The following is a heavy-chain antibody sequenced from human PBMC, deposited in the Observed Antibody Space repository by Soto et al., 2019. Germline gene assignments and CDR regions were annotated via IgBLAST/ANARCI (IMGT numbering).Heavy chain of an antibody. Sequence: QVQLVQSGAEVKKPGASGKVACKAFGYPFTGYVIYWVRQAPGHRLEWMGWIHIDKYNIKYSQKFQGRVTFTKDRSSRTAYMEMSTLRPEDTAVYYCAREVPDGYTRFEYWGQGTLVTV. V-gene: IGHV1-3*04. D-gene: IGHD5-18*01. CDR2: IHIDKYNI. CDR1: GYPFTGYV. J-gene: IGHJ4*02. CDR3: AREVPDGYTRFEY.